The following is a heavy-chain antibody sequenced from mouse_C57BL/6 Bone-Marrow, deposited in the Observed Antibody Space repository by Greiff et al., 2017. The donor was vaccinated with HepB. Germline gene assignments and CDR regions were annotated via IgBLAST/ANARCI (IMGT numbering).Heavy chain of an antibody. Sequence: EVKLEESGGGLVQPGGSMKLSCAASGFTFSDAWMDWVRQSPEKGLEWVAEIRNKANNHATYYAESVKGRFTISRDDSKSSVYLQMNSLRAEDTGIYYCTRDYDYDGSHFDYWGQGTTLTVSS. J-gene: IGHJ2*01. V-gene: IGHV6-6*01. CDR2: IRNKANNHAT. CDR1: GFTFSDAW. D-gene: IGHD2-4*01. CDR3: TRDYDYDGSHFDY.